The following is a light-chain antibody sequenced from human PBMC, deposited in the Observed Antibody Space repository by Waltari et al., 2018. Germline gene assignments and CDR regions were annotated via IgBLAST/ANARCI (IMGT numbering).Light chain of an antibody. J-gene: IGLJ3*02. Sequence: QSALTQPASVSGSPGQSITISCTGTSSDVGGYNYVSWYQQHPGKAPKLMIYDVSNPPSSVSDRLSCCKSGNTASLTISGLQAEDEADYYCSSYTRSSTWVFGGGTKLTVL. CDR1: SSDVGGYNY. CDR3: SSYTRSSTWV. V-gene: IGLV2-14*03. CDR2: DVS.